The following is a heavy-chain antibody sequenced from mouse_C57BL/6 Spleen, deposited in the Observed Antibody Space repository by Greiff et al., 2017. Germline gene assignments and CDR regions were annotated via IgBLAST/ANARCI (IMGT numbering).Heavy chain of an antibody. D-gene: IGHD3-2*02. V-gene: IGHV1-69*01. J-gene: IGHJ3*01. CDR2: IDPSDSYT. CDR3: ARGGTHSSAFAY. CDR1: GYTFTSYW. Sequence: VQLQQSGAELVMPGASVKLSCKASGYTFTSYWMHWVKQRPGQGLEWIGEIDPSDSYTNYNQKFKGKSTLTVDKSSSTAYMQLSSLTSEDSAVYYCARGGTHSSAFAYWGQGTLVTVSA.